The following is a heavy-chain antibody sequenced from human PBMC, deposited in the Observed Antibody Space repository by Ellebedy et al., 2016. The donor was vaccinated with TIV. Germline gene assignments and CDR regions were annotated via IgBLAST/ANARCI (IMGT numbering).Heavy chain of an antibody. D-gene: IGHD3-3*01. CDR2: INPDSGGT. Sequence: ASVKVSCKASGYRFSNYYMHWVRQAPGQGLEWVGWINPDSGGTHYVQRFQGRVSMTRDTSISTVHMDLSSLISDDTAVYYCARGDSFGRSFDYWGHGTLVTVSS. CDR3: ARGDSFGRSFDY. V-gene: IGHV1-2*02. CDR1: GYRFSNYY. J-gene: IGHJ4*01.